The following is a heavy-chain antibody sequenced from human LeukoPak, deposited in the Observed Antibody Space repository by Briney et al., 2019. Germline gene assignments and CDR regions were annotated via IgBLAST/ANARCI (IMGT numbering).Heavy chain of an antibody. CDR1: GFTFSSHW. Sequence: GGSLRLSCAGSGFTFSSHWIGWVRQAPGKGLEWVAHINQDGSQKYYVDSVEGRFAISRDNAKNSLYLQMNSLRPEDTALYYCVKDRGLRNQWLQVTYDSWGQGTLVTVSS. V-gene: IGHV3-7*03. J-gene: IGHJ4*02. CDR3: VKDRGLRNQWLQVTYDS. D-gene: IGHD5-12*01. CDR2: INQDGSQK.